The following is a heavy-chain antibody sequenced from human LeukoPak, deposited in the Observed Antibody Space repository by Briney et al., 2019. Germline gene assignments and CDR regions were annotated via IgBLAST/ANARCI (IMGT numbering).Heavy chain of an antibody. Sequence: KPSETLSLTCAVYGGSFSGYYWSWIRQPPGKGLGWIGEINHSGSTNYNPSLKSRVTISVDTSKNQFSLKLSSVTAADTAVYYCARHNKLTFGYYYYYYYMDVWGKGTTVTISS. V-gene: IGHV4-34*01. CDR2: INHSGST. CDR1: GGSFSGYY. D-gene: IGHD2-15*01. J-gene: IGHJ6*03. CDR3: ARHNKLTFGYYYYYYYMDV.